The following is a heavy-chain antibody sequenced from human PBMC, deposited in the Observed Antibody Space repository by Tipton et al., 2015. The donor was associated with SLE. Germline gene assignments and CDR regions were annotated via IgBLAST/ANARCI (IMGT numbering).Heavy chain of an antibody. J-gene: IGHJ4*02. CDR2: ISSSSSYI. D-gene: IGHD2-15*01. CDR1: GFTFSSYS. CDR3: ARASLDCSGGSCSYYFDY. Sequence: SLRLSCAASGFTFSSYSMNWVRQAPGKGLEWVSSISSSSSYIFYADSVKGRFTISRDNAKNSLYLQMNSLRAQDTAVYYCARASLDCSGGSCSYYFDYWGQGTLVTVSS. V-gene: IGHV3-21*03.